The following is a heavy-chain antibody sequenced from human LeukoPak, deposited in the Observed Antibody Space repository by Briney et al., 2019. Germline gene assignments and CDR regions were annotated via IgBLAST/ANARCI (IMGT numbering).Heavy chain of an antibody. D-gene: IGHD1-26*01. CDR1: GGSISSSSYY. V-gene: IGHV4-39*07. J-gene: IGHJ3*02. CDR2: IYYSGST. Sequence: PSETLSLTCTVSGGSISSSSYYWGWIRQPPGRGLEWIGNIYYSGSTYYNPSLKSRVTISVDTSKNQFSLKLSSVTAADTAVYYCARDRVGATPHDAFDIWGQGTMVTVSS. CDR3: ARDRVGATPHDAFDI.